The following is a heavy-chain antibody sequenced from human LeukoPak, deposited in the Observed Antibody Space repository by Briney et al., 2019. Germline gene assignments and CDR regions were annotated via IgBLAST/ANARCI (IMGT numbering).Heavy chain of an antibody. CDR2: ISYDGSNK. V-gene: IGHV3-30-3*01. CDR1: GFTFSSYA. Sequence: PGRSLRLSCAASGFTFSSYAMHWVRQAPGKGLEWVAVISYDGSNKYYADSVKGRFTISRDNSKNTLYLQMNSLRAEDTAVYYCVRVRGEDYFDYWGQGTLVTVSS. D-gene: IGHD3-10*01. CDR3: VRVRGEDYFDY. J-gene: IGHJ4*02.